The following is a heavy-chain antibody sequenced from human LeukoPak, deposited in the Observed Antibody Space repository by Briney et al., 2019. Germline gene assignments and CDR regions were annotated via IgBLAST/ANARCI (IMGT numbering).Heavy chain of an antibody. D-gene: IGHD3-9*01. V-gene: IGHV3-53*01. CDR1: GSTVSSYF. CDR2: IYDGGST. Sequence: GGSLRLSCAASGSTVSSYFMSWVRQAPGKGLEWVSVIYDGGSTDYADSVKGRFTISRDNSKSTLYLQMNSLRAEDTAVYYCARDNYILTRYYNAFDIWGQGTLVTVSS. CDR3: ARDNYILTRYYNAFDI. J-gene: IGHJ3*02.